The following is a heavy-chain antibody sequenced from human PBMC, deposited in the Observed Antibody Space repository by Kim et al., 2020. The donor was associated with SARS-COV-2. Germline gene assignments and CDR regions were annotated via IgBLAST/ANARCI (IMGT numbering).Heavy chain of an antibody. CDR3: ARLSRDGWFDY. Sequence: SETLSLICTVSGGSISSYYWSWIRQPPGKGLEWIGYIYYSGSTNYNPSLKSRVTISVDTSKNQFSLKLSSVTAADTAVYYCARLSRDGWFDYWGQGTLVT. CDR2: IYYSGST. J-gene: IGHJ4*02. V-gene: IGHV4-59*08. D-gene: IGHD6-19*01. CDR1: GGSISSYY.